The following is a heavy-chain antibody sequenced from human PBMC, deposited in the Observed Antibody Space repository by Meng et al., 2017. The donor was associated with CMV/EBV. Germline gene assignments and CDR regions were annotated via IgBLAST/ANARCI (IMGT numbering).Heavy chain of an antibody. V-gene: IGHV4-39*07. CDR2: IYYSGST. J-gene: IGHJ4*02. D-gene: IGHD6-13*01. Sequence: SETLSLTCTVSGGSISSSSYYWGWIRQPPGKGLEWIGSIYYSGSTYYNPSLKSRVTISVDTSKNQFSLKLSSVTAADTAVYYCAGEHVPYSSSRYYFDYWGQGTLVTVSS. CDR3: AGEHVPYSSSRYYFDY. CDR1: GGSISSSSYY.